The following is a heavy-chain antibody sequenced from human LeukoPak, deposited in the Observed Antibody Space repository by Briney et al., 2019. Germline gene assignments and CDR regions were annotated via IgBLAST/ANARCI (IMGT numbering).Heavy chain of an antibody. CDR3: ARTTYYYGSGSSYYYYYGMDV. D-gene: IGHD3-10*01. CDR2: IYYSGST. J-gene: IGHJ6*02. Sequence: SETLCLTCTVSGGSISSGDYYWSWIRQPPGKGLEWIGYIYYSGSTYYNPSLKSRVSISVDTSKNQFSLKLSSVTAADTAVYYCARTTYYYGSGSSYYYYYGMDVWGQGTTVTVSS. CDR1: GGSISSGDYY. V-gene: IGHV4-30-4*01.